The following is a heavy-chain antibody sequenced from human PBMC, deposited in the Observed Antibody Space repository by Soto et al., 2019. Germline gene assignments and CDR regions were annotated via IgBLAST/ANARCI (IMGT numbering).Heavy chain of an antibody. D-gene: IGHD3-10*01. J-gene: IGHJ6*02. V-gene: IGHV3-7*01. CDR2: IKQDGSEK. CDR1: GFTFSSYW. Sequence: EVQLVESGGGLVQPGGSLRLSCAASGFTFSSYWMSWVRQAPGKGLEWVANIKQDGSEKYYVDSVKGRFTISRDNAKNSLYLQMNGLRAEDTAVYYCAREPYGSGSYYNVRYYYYYGMDVWGQGTTVTVSS. CDR3: AREPYGSGSYYNVRYYYYYGMDV.